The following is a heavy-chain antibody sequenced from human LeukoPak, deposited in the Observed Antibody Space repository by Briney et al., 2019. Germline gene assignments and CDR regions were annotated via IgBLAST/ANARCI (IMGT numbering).Heavy chain of an antibody. Sequence: GGSLRLSCAASGLTFSNYWMSWVRQAPGKGLEWVANIKQDGSEKYYVDSVKGRFTISRDNAKNSLYLQMNSLRAEDTAMYYCARAREYCSSTISCSTAYYYYGMDVWGQGTTVTVSS. V-gene: IGHV3-7*01. J-gene: IGHJ6*02. CDR2: IKQDGSEK. CDR3: ARAREYCSSTISCSTAYYYYGMDV. CDR1: GLTFSNYW. D-gene: IGHD2-2*01.